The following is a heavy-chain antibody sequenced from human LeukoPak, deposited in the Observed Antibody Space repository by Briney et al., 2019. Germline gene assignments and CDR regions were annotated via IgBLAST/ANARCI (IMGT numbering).Heavy chain of an antibody. J-gene: IGHJ4*02. CDR1: GFTFSSYW. CDR2: INSDGTST. CDR3: ERSHSFDY. V-gene: IGHV3-74*01. Sequence: GGSLSLTCAASGFTFSSYWMHWVRQAPGEGLVLVSRINSDGTSTTYSDSVKGRFTISRDNAMNTLYLQMNSLRAEDTAVYYCERSHSFDYWGQGTLVTVSS.